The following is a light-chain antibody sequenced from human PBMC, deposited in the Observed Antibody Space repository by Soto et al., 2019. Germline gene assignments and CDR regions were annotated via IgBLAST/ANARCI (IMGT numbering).Light chain of an antibody. CDR1: QSVNRRS. CDR2: TIS. Sequence: IVLTQSPGTLSLSPGERATLSCRASQSVNRRSLAWYQQKPGQAPRLLISTISNRATGIPDRFSGSGSGAHFTHTISRLEPEDFAVYYCQQYDNARTFGQGTKVEIK. V-gene: IGKV3-20*01. J-gene: IGKJ1*01. CDR3: QQYDNART.